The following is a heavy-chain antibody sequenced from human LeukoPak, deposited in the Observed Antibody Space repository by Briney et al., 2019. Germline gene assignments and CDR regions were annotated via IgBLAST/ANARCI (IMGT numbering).Heavy chain of an antibody. V-gene: IGHV4-61*02. D-gene: IGHD1-1*01. CDR1: GGSISSGSYY. J-gene: IGHJ6*03. Sequence: SQTLSLTCAVSGGSISSGSYYWGWIGQPAGQGLEWIGRIYASGSTNSNPSLRSLATISVNTTKNQFFLKMSFRAAAETAVYYCARDRYTNYYMDVWRKGTTVTVSS. CDR2: IYASGST. CDR3: ARDRYTNYYMDV.